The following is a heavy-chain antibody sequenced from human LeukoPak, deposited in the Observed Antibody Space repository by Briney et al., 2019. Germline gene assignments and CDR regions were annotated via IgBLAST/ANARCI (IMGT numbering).Heavy chain of an antibody. CDR3: AKPLHGSGFDY. V-gene: IGHV3-30*18. D-gene: IGHD3-10*01. Sequence: PGGSLRLSCAASGFTFNNYAMNWVRQAPGKGLEWVAVISYDGSNKYYADSVKGRFTISRDNSKNTLYLQMNSLRAEDTAVYYCAKPLHGSGFDYWGQGTLVTVSS. CDR1: GFTFNNYA. CDR2: ISYDGSNK. J-gene: IGHJ4*02.